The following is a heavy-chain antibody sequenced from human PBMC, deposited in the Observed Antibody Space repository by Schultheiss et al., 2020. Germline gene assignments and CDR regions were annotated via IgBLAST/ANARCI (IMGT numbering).Heavy chain of an antibody. CDR3: ARVLDGGSGWSCYMDV. Sequence: GGSLRLSCAASGFTFSSYAMSWVRQAPGKGLEWVAVIWYDGSNKYYADSVKGRFTISRDNSKNTLYLQMNSLRAEDTAVYYCARVLDGGSGWSCYMDVWGKGTTVTVSS. J-gene: IGHJ6*03. CDR2: IWYDGSNK. D-gene: IGHD6-19*01. CDR1: GFTFSSYA. V-gene: IGHV3-33*08.